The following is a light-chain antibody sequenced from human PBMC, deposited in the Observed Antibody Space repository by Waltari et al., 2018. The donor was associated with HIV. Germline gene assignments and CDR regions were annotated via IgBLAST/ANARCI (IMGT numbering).Light chain of an antibody. Sequence: DIVMSQFPLSLPVTPGEPASMSCNSSQSLLHSNGYNFLDWYFQRPGQSPQLLIYMASYRASGVPDRISGSGSGTNFTLRIDRVATEDVGVYYCLQARQTPWTFGQGTKVEI. J-gene: IGKJ1*01. CDR3: LQARQTPWT. CDR1: QSLLHSNGYNF. V-gene: IGKV2-28*01. CDR2: MAS.